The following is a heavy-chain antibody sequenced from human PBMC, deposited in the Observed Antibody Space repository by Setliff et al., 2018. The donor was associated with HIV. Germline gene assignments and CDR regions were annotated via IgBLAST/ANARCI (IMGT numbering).Heavy chain of an antibody. CDR3: ARAFVPYGYCLDYFDY. D-gene: IGHD5-18*01. Sequence: SETLSLTCTVSGASISMGGYYWTWIPQHRGKSLEWIGYINHSGSTYYNPSLKSRLTISLDTSKNQFSLKVSSVTAADTALXXCARAFVPYGYCLDYFDYXGQGTLVTVSS. CDR1: GASISMGGYY. V-gene: IGHV4-31*03. J-gene: IGHJ4*02. CDR2: INHSGST.